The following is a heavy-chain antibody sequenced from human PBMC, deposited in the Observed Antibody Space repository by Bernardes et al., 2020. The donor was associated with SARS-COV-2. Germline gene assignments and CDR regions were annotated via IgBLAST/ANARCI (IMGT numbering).Heavy chain of an antibody. V-gene: IGHV3-74*01. CDR1: GFTLGPYW. CDR2: INGDGSST. D-gene: IGHD2-15*01. J-gene: IGHJ5*02. Sequence: EYVRGSCAAPGFTLGPYWMHWVRHAPGKGLVWVSRINGDGSSTTYADSVKGRFTISRDNARNTLYLRMNNLRVEDTAVYHCARETVVAATTAFDPWGQGTLVTVSS. CDR3: ARETVVAATTAFDP.